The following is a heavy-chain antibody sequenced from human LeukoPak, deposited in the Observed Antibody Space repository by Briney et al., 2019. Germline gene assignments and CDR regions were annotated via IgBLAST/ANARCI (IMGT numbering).Heavy chain of an antibody. CDR2: IYPGDSDT. CDR1: GYSFTSYW. CDR3: ARGQGASPAAITPFDY. J-gene: IGHJ4*02. D-gene: IGHD2-2*01. V-gene: IGHV5-51*01. Sequence: GESLKISCKGSGYSFTSYWIGWVRQMPGKGLEWMGIIYPGDSDTRYSPSFQGQVTISADKSISTAYLQWSSLKASDAAMYYCARGQGASPAAITPFDYWGQGTLVTVSS.